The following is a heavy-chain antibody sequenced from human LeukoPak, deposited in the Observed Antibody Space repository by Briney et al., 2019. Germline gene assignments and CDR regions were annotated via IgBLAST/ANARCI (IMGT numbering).Heavy chain of an antibody. J-gene: IGHJ5*02. CDR3: ARDAHCTGVSCYSPYNWFDP. CDR1: GGSINSYY. CDR2: IYYSGST. D-gene: IGHD2-15*01. V-gene: IGHV4-59*12. Sequence: SETLSLTCTVSGGSINSYYWSWIRQPPGKGLEWIGCIYYSGSTNYNPSLKSRVTISVDTAKNQFSLKVTSVTAADTAAYYCARDAHCTGVSCYSPYNWFDPWGQGTLVTVSS.